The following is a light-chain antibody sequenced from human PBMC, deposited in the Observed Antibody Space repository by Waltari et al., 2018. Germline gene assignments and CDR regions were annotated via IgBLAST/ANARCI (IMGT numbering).Light chain of an antibody. J-gene: IGLJ3*02. CDR3: QTWDSGFVV. CDR2: VNNDGSY. CDR1: SGHNNNA. Sequence: QLVLTQSPSASSSLGASVKLTCTLSSGHNNNAIAWHQQQPEKGPRYLMRVNNDGSYSRWDGIPDRFSGSSSGAERYLTIASLQSEDEADYSCQTWDSGFVVFGGRTKLTVL. V-gene: IGLV4-69*01.